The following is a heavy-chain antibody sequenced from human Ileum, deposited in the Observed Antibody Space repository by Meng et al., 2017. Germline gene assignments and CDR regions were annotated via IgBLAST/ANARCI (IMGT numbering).Heavy chain of an antibody. D-gene: IGHD3-22*01. J-gene: IGHJ4*02. CDR1: GTW. CDR3: ATSNDRDVYYLGY. V-gene: IGHV4-4*02. CDR2: IFQSGRT. Sequence: LRQGSGQRLVRPSGTLSLTCAVSGTWWSWVREPPGKGLEWIGEIFQSGRTNYNPSLKSRVTISIDKSKSQISLQLSAVTAADTAVYSCATSNDRDVYYLGYWGQGTLVTVSS.